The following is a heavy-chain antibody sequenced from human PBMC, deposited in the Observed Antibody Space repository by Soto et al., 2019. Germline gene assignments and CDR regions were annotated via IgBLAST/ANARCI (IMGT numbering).Heavy chain of an antibody. CDR3: WMGASLDAFDI. J-gene: IGHJ3*02. Sequence: PGGSLRLSCAASGFTFSSYSTNWVRQAPGKGLEWVSSISSSSSYIYYADSVKGRFTISRDNAKNSLYLQMNSLRAEDTAVYYCWMGASLDAFDIWGQGTMVTVSS. CDR2: ISSSSSYI. V-gene: IGHV3-21*01. D-gene: IGHD1-26*01. CDR1: GFTFSSYS.